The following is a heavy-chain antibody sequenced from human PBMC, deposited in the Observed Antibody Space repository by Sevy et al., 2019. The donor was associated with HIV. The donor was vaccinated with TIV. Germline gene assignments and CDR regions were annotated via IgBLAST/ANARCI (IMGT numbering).Heavy chain of an antibody. Sequence: ASVKVSCKVSGYTLTELSMHWVRQAPGKGLEWMGGLDPEDGETIYAQKFQGRVTMTEDTSTDTAYMELSSLRSEDTAVYYCATVPGIAAAGTWNYFDYWGQGTLVTVSS. V-gene: IGHV1-24*01. D-gene: IGHD6-13*01. CDR2: LDPEDGET. J-gene: IGHJ4*02. CDR3: ATVPGIAAAGTWNYFDY. CDR1: GYTLTELS.